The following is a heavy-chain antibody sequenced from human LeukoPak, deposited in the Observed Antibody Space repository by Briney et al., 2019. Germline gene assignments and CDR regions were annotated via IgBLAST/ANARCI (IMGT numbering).Heavy chain of an antibody. Sequence: SETLSLTCSVSGGSISPYYWSWIRQPPGKGLEWIGYIYYSGTTNYNPSLQSRVTISVATSKNQFSLKLSSVTAADTALYYCARDRASAGGSDYWGQGTLVTVSS. V-gene: IGHV4-59*01. J-gene: IGHJ4*02. D-gene: IGHD2-15*01. CDR1: GGSISPYY. CDR2: IYYSGTT. CDR3: ARDRASAGGSDY.